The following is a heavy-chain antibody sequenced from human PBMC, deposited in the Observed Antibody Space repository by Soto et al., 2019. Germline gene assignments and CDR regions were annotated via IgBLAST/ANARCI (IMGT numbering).Heavy chain of an antibody. V-gene: IGHV3-21*01. J-gene: IGHJ6*04. CDR2: ISSSSSYI. CDR3: ARDRRGGGSFLYGMDV. D-gene: IGHD2-15*01. Sequence: GGSLRLSCAASGFTFSSYSMNWVRQAPGKGLEWVSSISSSSSYIYYADSVKGRFTISRDNAKNSLYLQMNSLRAEDTAVYYCARDRRGGGSFLYGMDVWGKGTTVTVSS. CDR1: GFTFSSYS.